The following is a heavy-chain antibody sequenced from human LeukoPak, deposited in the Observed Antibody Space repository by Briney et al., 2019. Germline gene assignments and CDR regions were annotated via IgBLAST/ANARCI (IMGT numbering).Heavy chain of an antibody. Sequence: ASVKVSCKASGYTFTSYDIIWVRQATGQGLEWMGWMNPNSGNTGYAQKFQGRVTMTRNTSIGTAYMELSSLRSEDTAVYYCARGHDYFYYDSSGWPNMDVWGKGTTVTISS. V-gene: IGHV1-8*01. CDR1: GYTFTSYD. J-gene: IGHJ6*03. D-gene: IGHD3-22*01. CDR2: MNPNSGNT. CDR3: ARGHDYFYYDSSGWPNMDV.